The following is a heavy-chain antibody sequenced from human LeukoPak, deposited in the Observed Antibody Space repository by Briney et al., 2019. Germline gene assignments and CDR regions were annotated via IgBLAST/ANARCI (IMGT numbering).Heavy chain of an antibody. V-gene: IGHV4-59*01. CDR2: IYYSGST. CDR1: GGSISSYY. CDR3: ARDVYYYGSGSYYPGWFDP. Sequence: PSETLSLTCTVSGGSISSYYWSWIRQPPGKGLEWIGYIYYSGSTNYNPSLKSRVTISVDTSKNQFSLKLSSVTAADTAVYYCARDVYYYGSGSYYPGWFDPWGQGTLVTVSS. J-gene: IGHJ5*02. D-gene: IGHD3-10*01.